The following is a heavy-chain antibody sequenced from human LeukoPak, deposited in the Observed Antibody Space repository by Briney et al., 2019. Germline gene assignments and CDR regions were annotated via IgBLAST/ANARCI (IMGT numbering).Heavy chain of an antibody. J-gene: IGHJ4*02. CDR1: GGSVSSSSYY. V-gene: IGHV4-39*01. Sequence: SETLSLTCTVSGGSVSSSSYYWDWIRQPPGKGLEWIGSIYYRGSTFYNPSLTRRITISVDTSNNHFSLRLSSVTAADTAVYYCARYYRSGTYYTNWGQGTLVTVSS. CDR3: ARYYRSGTYYTN. CDR2: IYYRGST. D-gene: IGHD3-10*01.